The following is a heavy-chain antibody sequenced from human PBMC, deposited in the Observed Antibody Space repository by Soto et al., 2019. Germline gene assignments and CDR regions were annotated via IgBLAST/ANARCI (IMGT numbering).Heavy chain of an antibody. Sequence: PGGSLRLSCAASGFTFSSYAMSWVRQAPGKGLEWVSAISGSGGSTYYADSVKGRFTISRDNSKNTLYLQMNSLRAEDTAVYCCAKFTEAGYSSSSYWFDPWGQGTLVTVSS. CDR2: ISGSGGST. V-gene: IGHV3-23*01. J-gene: IGHJ5*02. CDR1: GFTFSSYA. CDR3: AKFTEAGYSSSSYWFDP. D-gene: IGHD6-6*01.